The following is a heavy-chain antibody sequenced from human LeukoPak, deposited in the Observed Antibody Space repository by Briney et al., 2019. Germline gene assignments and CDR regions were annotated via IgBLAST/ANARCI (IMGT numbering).Heavy chain of an antibody. J-gene: IGHJ5*02. CDR3: AGAGRPVVRGTGWFDP. CDR2: ISGSGGST. D-gene: IGHD3-10*01. V-gene: IGHV3-23*01. Sequence: GGSLRLSCAASGFTFSSYAMSWVRQAPGKGLEWVSAISGSGGSTYYADSVKGRFTISRDNSKNTLYLQMSSLRAEDTAVYYCAGAGRPVVRGTGWFDPWGQGTLVTVSS. CDR1: GFTFSSYA.